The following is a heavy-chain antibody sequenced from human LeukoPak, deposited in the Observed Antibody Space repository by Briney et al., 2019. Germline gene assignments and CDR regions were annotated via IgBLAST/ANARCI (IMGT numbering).Heavy chain of an antibody. J-gene: IGHJ6*02. D-gene: IGHD3-10*02. V-gene: IGHV3-11*01. Sequence: LSLTCTVSGGSIRRIYYYWGSGRQPPGRGLEMVSYISSSGSNIYYADSVKGRFTVSRDNAKNSLYLQINSLRAEDTAVYYCARFIFGYYGMDVWGQGTTVTVSS. CDR2: ISSSGSNI. CDR3: ARFIFGYYGMDV. CDR1: GGSIRRIYYY.